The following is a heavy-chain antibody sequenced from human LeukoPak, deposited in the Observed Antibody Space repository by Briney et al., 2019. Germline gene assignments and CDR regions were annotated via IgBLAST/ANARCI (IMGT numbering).Heavy chain of an antibody. V-gene: IGHV3-48*01. CDR3: ARRATVTGWFDP. D-gene: IGHD4-17*01. CDR2: ISISTSAI. CDR1: GFTFSSHS. Sequence: GGSLRLSCAASGFTFSSHSMHWVRQAPGKGLEWISYISISTSAIYYADSVKGRFTISRDNSKNTLYLQMNSLRAEDTAVYYCARRATVTGWFDPWGQGTLVTVSS. J-gene: IGHJ5*02.